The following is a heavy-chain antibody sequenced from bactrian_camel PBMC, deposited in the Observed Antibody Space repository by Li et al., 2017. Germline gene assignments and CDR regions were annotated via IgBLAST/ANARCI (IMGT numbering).Heavy chain of an antibody. Sequence: HVQLVESGGGSVQAGGSLRLSCAASGYTDNRPCVGWFRQVPGKERERVARIDSDRSITYADSVKGRFTISLDRAKNAVYLQMNNLTSEDTARYYCARQTGLYAPKGQGTQVTVS. CDR2: IDSDRSI. D-gene: IGHD1*01. J-gene: IGHJ4*01. CDR1: GYTDNRPC. V-gene: IGHV3S53*01.